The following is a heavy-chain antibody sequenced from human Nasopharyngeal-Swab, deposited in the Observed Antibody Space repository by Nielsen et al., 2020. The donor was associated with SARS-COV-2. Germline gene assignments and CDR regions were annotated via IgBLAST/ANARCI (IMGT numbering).Heavy chain of an antibody. CDR2: INPTGGST. D-gene: IGHD3-10*01. Sequence: WVRQAPGQGLEWMGIINPTGGSTTYAQKFQGRVIMTRDTPTSKLYMELRGLRSEDTAVYFCGRDAGGFYTKAQPYFDYWGQGSLVTVSS. CDR3: GRDAGGFYTKAQPYFDY. J-gene: IGHJ4*02. V-gene: IGHV1-46*01.